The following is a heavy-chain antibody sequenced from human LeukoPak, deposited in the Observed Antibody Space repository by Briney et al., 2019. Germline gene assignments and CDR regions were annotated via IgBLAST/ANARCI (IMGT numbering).Heavy chain of an antibody. CDR3: ARDRGDPRGYYYHYMDV. D-gene: IGHD3-10*01. Sequence: PSETLSLTCAVSGASFSGHYWSWIRQPPGKGLEWIGEINHSASTNYNPSLKSRGTISVDTSKKQFSLKLTSLPAADTAVYYCARDRGDPRGYYYHYMDVWGRGTTVTVSS. CDR2: INHSAST. CDR1: GASFSGHY. J-gene: IGHJ6*03. V-gene: IGHV4-34*01.